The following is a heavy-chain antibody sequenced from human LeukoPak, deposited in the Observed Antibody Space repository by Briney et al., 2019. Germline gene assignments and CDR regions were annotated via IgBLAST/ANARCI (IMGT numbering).Heavy chain of an antibody. J-gene: IGHJ6*02. CDR2: IIPIFGIA. Sequence: SVKVSCKASGGTFSSYAISWVRQAPGQGLEWMGRIIPIFGIANYAQKFQGRVTITADKTTSTAYMELSSLRSEDTAVYYCARAGLGSMDVWGQGTTVTVSS. CDR1: GGTFSSYA. D-gene: IGHD3-10*01. CDR3: ARAGLGSMDV. V-gene: IGHV1-69*04.